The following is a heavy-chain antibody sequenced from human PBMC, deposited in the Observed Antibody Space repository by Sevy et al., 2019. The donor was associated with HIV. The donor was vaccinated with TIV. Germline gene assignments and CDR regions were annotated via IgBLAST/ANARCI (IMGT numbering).Heavy chain of an antibody. J-gene: IGHJ6*02. CDR2: ISSSSSNI. CDR3: AREGGYTDQGMDV. CDR1: GFTISDYF. D-gene: IGHD5-12*01. Sequence: GGSLRLSCAAAGFTISDYFMTWIRQAPGKGLEWVSYISSSSSNIYYADSVKGRFTISRDNAKNSLFVQMHSLRAEDTAVYYCAREGGYTDQGMDVWGQGTTVTVSS. V-gene: IGHV3-11*04.